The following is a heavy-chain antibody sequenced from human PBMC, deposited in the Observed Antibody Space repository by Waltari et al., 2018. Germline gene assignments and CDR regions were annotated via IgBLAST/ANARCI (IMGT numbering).Heavy chain of an antibody. Sequence: VQLVQSGAEVKKPGASVKVSCKVSGYTLTELSMQWVRQAPGKGLEWMGGFDPEEGETSYAQKFQVRVTMTEDTSRDTAYMELSSLRSEDTAVYYCATDGITIFGVVINGDYWGQGTLVTVSS. CDR2: FDPEEGET. CDR1: GYTLTELS. D-gene: IGHD3-3*01. J-gene: IGHJ4*02. V-gene: IGHV1-24*01. CDR3: ATDGITIFGVVINGDY.